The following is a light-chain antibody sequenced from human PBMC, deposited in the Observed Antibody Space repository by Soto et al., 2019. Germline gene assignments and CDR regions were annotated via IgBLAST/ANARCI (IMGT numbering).Light chain of an antibody. CDR2: GAS. Sequence: EIVLTQSPGTLSLSPGERATLSCRASQSVTSRNLAWYQQKPGQAPRLLIYGASSGATGIPDRFSGSGSGTDFTLTISRLEPEDLAVYYCQQYGSSPFTFGPGTKVDIK. J-gene: IGKJ3*01. V-gene: IGKV3-20*01. CDR1: QSVTSRN. CDR3: QQYGSSPFT.